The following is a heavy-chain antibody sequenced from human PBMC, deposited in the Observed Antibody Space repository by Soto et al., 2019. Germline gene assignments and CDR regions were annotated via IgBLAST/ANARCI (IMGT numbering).Heavy chain of an antibody. CDR2: IHYSGST. D-gene: IGHD3-10*01. CDR3: AREYSYGSGSHPIGVIY. Sequence: SETLSLTCTVSSGSVSSGSYYWSWIRQPPGKGLEWIGYIHYSGSTNYNPSLKSRVTISVGTSNNQFSLKLSSVTAADTAVYYCAREYSYGSGSHPIGVIYWGQGTLVTVSS. J-gene: IGHJ4*02. CDR1: SGSVSSGSYY. V-gene: IGHV4-61*01.